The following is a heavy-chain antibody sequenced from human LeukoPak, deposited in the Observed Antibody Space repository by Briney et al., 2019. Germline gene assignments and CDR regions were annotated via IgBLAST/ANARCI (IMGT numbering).Heavy chain of an antibody. V-gene: IGHV4-4*07. CDR3: ARVVWGGDFHYSLDV. J-gene: IGHJ6*03. CDR1: GGSISSYY. CDR2: IYTSGST. Sequence: SETLSLTCTVSGGSISSYYWSWIRQPAGKGLEWIGRIYTSGSTNYNPSLKSRVTMSVDTSKNQVSLKSRSVTAADTAVYYCARVVWGGDFHYSLDVWGKGTTVIVSS. D-gene: IGHD7-27*01.